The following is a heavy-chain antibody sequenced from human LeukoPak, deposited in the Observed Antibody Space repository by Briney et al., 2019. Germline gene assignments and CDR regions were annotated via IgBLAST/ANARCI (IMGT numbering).Heavy chain of an antibody. CDR2: INPNSGGT. CDR1: GYTFTGYY. Sequence: ASVKVSCKASGYTFTGYYMHWVRQAPGQGLEWMGRINPNSGGTNYAQKFQGRVTMTRDTSISTAYMELSRLRSDDTAVYYCAYYYDSSGYYSKHAFDIWGQGTMVTVSS. V-gene: IGHV1-2*06. D-gene: IGHD3-22*01. J-gene: IGHJ3*02. CDR3: AYYYDSSGYYSKHAFDI.